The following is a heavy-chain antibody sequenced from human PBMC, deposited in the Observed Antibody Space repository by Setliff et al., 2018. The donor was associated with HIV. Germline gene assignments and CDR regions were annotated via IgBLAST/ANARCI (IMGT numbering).Heavy chain of an antibody. CDR3: TRNEI. CDR1: GFSFGNHW. Sequence: GGSLRLSCGASGFSFGNHWMYWVRQAPGKGLVWVSRINSDGSITDYADSVKGRFTISRDNAKNTLYMQMNSLRAEDTAVYYCTRNEIWGQGTLVTVSS. D-gene: IGHD1-1*01. CDR2: INSDGSIT. J-gene: IGHJ4*02. V-gene: IGHV3-74*01.